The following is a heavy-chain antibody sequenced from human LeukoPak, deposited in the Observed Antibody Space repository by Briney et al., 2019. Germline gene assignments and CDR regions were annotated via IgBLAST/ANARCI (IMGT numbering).Heavy chain of an antibody. Sequence: GGSLRLSCAVSGFTLSNYHMNWVRQAPGKGLEWISFISSSSSMIYYADSVKGRFTISRDNAKNSLYLQMNSLRAEDTAVYYCAELGITMIGGVWGKGTTVTISS. CDR1: GFTLSNYH. CDR3: AELGITMIGGV. CDR2: ISSSSSMI. D-gene: IGHD3-10*02. V-gene: IGHV3-48*03. J-gene: IGHJ6*04.